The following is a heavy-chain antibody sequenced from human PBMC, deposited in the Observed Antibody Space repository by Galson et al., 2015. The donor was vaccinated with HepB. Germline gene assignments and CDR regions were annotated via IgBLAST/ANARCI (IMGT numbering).Heavy chain of an antibody. CDR3: ARVIRGSYYIGAFDI. CDR2: IYYSGST. D-gene: IGHD1-26*01. V-gene: IGHV4-59*01. CDR1: GGSISSYY. Sequence: SETLSLTCTVSGGSISSYYWSWIRQPPGKGLEWIGYIYYSGSTNYNPSLKSRVTISVDTSKNQFSLKLTSVTAADTAVYYCARVIRGSYYIGAFDIWGQGTMVTVSS. J-gene: IGHJ3*02.